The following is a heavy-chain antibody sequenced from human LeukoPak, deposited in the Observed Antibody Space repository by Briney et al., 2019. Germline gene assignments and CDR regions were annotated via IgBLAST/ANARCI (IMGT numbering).Heavy chain of an antibody. D-gene: IGHD3-3*01. V-gene: IGHV3-74*01. J-gene: IGHJ4*02. CDR1: TFTFSRYW. CDR2: INSDGTNT. Sequence: QPGGSLRLSCAASTFTFSRYWMHWVRQAPGKGLVWVSRINSDGTNTYYADSVKGRFTISRDNTKNTLYLQMNSLRTEDTAVYYCARDRAAFRVVQVGYWGQGTLVTASS. CDR3: ARDRAAFRVVQVGY.